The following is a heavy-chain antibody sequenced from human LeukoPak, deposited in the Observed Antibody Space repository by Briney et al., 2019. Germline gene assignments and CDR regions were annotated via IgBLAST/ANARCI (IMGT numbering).Heavy chain of an antibody. CDR1: GGSISSSSYY. V-gene: IGHV4-39*07. CDR2: IYYSGST. CDR3: ARDRDYDFSDLPPLFQH. Sequence: SETLSLTCTVSGGSISSSSYYWGWIRQPPGKGLEWIGSIYYSGSTYYNPSLKSRVTISVDTSKNQFSLKLSSVTAADTAVYYCARDRDYDFSDLPPLFQHWGQGTLVTVSS. D-gene: IGHD3-3*01. J-gene: IGHJ1*01.